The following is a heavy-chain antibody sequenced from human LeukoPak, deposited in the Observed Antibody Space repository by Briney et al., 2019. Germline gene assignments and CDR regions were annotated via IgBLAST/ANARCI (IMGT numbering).Heavy chain of an antibody. CDR3: ARVLGEVDY. V-gene: IGHV1-8*01. D-gene: IGHD1-26*01. Sequence: ASVKVSCKASGYTFTSYDINWVRQATGQGLEWMGWMNPNSGNTGYAQKFQGRVTMTRDTSISTAYKELSRLRSDDTAVYYCARVLGEVDYWGQGTLVTVSS. CDR1: GYTFTSYD. J-gene: IGHJ4*02. CDR2: MNPNSGNT.